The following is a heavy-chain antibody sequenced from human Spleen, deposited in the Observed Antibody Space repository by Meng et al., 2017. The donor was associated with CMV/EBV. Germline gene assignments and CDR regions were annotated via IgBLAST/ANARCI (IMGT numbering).Heavy chain of an antibody. Sequence: ASVKVSCKASGYTFTDYYLHWVRQAPGQGLEWMGWINPNSGGTNYAQKFQGRVTMTRNTSISTAYMELSSLRSEDTAVYYCARGDYEVHYWGQGTLVTVSS. D-gene: IGHD4-17*01. J-gene: IGHJ4*02. CDR3: ARGDYEVHY. CDR2: INPNSGGT. V-gene: IGHV1-2*02. CDR1: GYTFTDYY.